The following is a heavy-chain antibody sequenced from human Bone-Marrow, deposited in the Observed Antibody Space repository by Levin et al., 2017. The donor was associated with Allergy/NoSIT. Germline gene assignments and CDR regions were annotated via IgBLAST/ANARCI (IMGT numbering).Heavy chain of an antibody. J-gene: IGHJ4*02. CDR1: EFTFNNYA. CDR3: ARQHYYYDSSGLDD. Sequence: GESLKISCAASEFTFNNYAIHWVRQAPGKGLEWVAVVSYDGSKKYYADSVKGRFTISRDKSKNTVYLQMNSLRVDDMAVYYCARQHYYYDSSGLDDWGQGTLVTVSS. CDR2: VSYDGSKK. D-gene: IGHD3-22*01. V-gene: IGHV3-33*05.